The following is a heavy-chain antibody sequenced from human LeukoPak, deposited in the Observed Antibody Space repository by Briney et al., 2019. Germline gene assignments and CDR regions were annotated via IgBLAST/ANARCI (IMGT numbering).Heavy chain of an antibody. CDR1: GYTFTSYY. CDR3: ARDQVYNSAQGVVDY. J-gene: IGHJ4*02. Sequence: GASVKVSCKASGYTFTSYYMHWVRQAPGQGLEWMGIINPSGGSTSYAQKFQGRVTMTRDTSTSTVYMELSSLRSDDTAVYYCARDQVYNSAQGVVDYWGRGTLVTVSS. V-gene: IGHV1-46*01. D-gene: IGHD6-19*01. CDR2: INPSGGST.